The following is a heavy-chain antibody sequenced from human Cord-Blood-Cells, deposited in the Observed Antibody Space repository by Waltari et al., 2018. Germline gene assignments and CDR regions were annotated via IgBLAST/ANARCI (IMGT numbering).Heavy chain of an antibody. J-gene: IGHJ3*02. V-gene: IGHV1-18*01. D-gene: IGHD2-8*01. CDR3: ARAPPYCTNGVCYDAFDI. Sequence: QVQLVQSGAEVKKPGASVKVPCKASGYTFTSYGISWVRQAPGQGLEWMGWISAYNGNTNYAQKLQGRVTMTTDTSTSTAYMELRSLRSDDTAVYYCARAPPYCTNGVCYDAFDIWGQGTMVTVSS. CDR2: ISAYNGNT. CDR1: GYTFTSYG.